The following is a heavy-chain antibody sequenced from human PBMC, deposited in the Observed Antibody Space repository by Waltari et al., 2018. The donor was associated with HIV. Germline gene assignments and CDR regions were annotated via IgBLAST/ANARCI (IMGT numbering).Heavy chain of an antibody. CDR1: GGSISSYY. J-gene: IGHJ4*02. Sequence: QVQLQESGPGLVKPSETLSLTCTVSGGSISSYYWSWIRQPPGQGLEWIGYIYYSGSTNYNPSLKSRVTISVDTSKNQFSLKLSSVTAADTAVYYCARVEYSSSPFDYWGQGTLVTVSS. V-gene: IGHV4-59*01. D-gene: IGHD6-6*01. CDR3: ARVEYSSSPFDY. CDR2: IYYSGST.